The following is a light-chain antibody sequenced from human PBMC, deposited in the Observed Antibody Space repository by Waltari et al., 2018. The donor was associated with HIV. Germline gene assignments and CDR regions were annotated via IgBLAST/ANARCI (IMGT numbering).Light chain of an antibody. CDR3: ASWDDRVSGWV. J-gene: IGLJ3*02. CDR2: RNS. V-gene: IGLV1-47*01. Sequence: QSVLTQPPSVSGTPGQRITVSCSGSGPHIGPDSAYWYQQLPGAAPKLLVYRNSQRPSGVPDRFSGSKSGTSASLAISGLRSEDEADYHCASWDDRVSGWVFGGGTKLTVL. CDR1: GPHIGPDS.